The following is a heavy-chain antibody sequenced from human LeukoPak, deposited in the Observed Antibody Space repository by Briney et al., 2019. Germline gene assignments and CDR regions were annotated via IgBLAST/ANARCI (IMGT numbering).Heavy chain of an antibody. D-gene: IGHD2-15*01. V-gene: IGHV3-9*01. CDR3: AKDPQTEYSPYYFDY. J-gene: IGHJ4*02. CDR1: GFTFDDYV. CDR2: ISWNSGSI. Sequence: PGRSLRLSCAASGFTFDDYVMHWVRQAPGKGLEWVSGISWNSGSIGYADSVKGRFTISRDNAKNSLYLQMNSLRAEDTALYYCAKDPQTEYSPYYFDYWGQGTLVTVSS.